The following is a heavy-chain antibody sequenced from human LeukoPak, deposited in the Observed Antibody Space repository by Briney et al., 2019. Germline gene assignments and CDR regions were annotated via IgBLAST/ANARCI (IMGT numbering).Heavy chain of an antibody. D-gene: IGHD3-10*01. V-gene: IGHV1-2*02. CDR3: ARELPYFGSGNQDAFGI. CDR2: INPKSGGT. J-gene: IGHJ3*02. CDR1: GYTFINYY. Sequence: APVKVSCKASGYTFINYYLHWVRQAPGQGLEWMGWINPKSGGTRYAQKFQGRVTMTGDTSISTAYMELSRLRSDDTAVYYCARELPYFGSGNQDAFGIWGQGTMVTVSS.